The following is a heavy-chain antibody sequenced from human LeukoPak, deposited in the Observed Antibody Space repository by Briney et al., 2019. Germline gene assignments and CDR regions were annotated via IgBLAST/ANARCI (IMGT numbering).Heavy chain of an antibody. V-gene: IGHV1-2*06. J-gene: IGHJ4*02. D-gene: IGHD4-23*01. Sequence: GASVKVSCKASGYTFTGYYMHWVRQAPGQGLEWMGRINPNSGGTNYAQKFQGRVTMTRDTSISTAYMELSRLRSDDTAMYYCARVSTTVLMLDYWGQGTLVTVSS. CDR1: GYTFTGYY. CDR3: ARVSTTVLMLDY. CDR2: INPNSGGT.